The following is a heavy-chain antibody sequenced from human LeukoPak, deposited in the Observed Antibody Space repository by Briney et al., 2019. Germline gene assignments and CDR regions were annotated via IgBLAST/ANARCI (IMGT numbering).Heavy chain of an antibody. V-gene: IGHV3-30*02. D-gene: IGHD2-8*01. CDR2: IQYDRTNE. Sequence: PGGSLRPSCAASAFTFSSYGMHWVRQAPGKGLEWVAYIQYDRTNEQYAHSVKGRFRISRDNSNNILYLQMNSLRTEDTAVYYCAKDRCSNGIGCYYYYMEVWGKGTTVTISS. CDR1: AFTFSSYG. CDR3: AKDRCSNGIGCYYYYMEV. J-gene: IGHJ6*03.